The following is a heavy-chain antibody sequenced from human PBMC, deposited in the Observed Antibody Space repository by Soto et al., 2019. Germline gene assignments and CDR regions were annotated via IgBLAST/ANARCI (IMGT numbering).Heavy chain of an antibody. D-gene: IGHD2-21*02. J-gene: IGHJ4*02. V-gene: IGHV3-48*02. Sequence: DVHLVESGGGLVQPGGSLRLSCAASGFIFSDYGLTWVRQAPGKGLEWVSHINAPSTSTLYADSVRGRFTISRDNAKNSVYLQMSSLSDDDTAVYYCTRDPEGDLDFDYWGQGTLVTVSS. CDR3: TRDPEGDLDFDY. CDR1: GFIFSDYG. CDR2: INAPSTST.